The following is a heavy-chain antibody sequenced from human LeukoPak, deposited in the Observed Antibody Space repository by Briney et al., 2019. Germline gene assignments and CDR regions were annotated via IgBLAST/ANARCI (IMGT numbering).Heavy chain of an antibody. D-gene: IGHD6-13*01. J-gene: IGHJ6*03. CDR3: ARGIRSAGTDYYYMDV. CDR1: GGTFSSYA. V-gene: IGHV1-69*13. Sequence: GASVKVSCKASGGTFSSYAISWVRQAPGQGLEWMGGIIPIFGTANYAQKFQGRVTITADESTSTAYMELSSLRSEDTAVCYCARGIRSAGTDYYYMDVWGKGTTVTISS. CDR2: IIPIFGTA.